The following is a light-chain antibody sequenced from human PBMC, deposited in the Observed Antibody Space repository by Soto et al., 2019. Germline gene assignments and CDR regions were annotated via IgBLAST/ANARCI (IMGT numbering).Light chain of an antibody. CDR1: QSVSSS. V-gene: IGKV3-11*01. Sequence: EIVLTQSPATLSLSLGERATLSCRASQSVSSSLAWYQQKPGQAPRLLIYDASNRATDIPARFSGSGSGTDFTLTISSLEPEDFAVYYCQHRGNWPLTFGGGTKVQLK. J-gene: IGKJ4*01. CDR2: DAS. CDR3: QHRGNWPLT.